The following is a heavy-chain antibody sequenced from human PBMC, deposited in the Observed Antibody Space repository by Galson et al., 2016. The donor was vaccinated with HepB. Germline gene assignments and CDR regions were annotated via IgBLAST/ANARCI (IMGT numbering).Heavy chain of an antibody. Sequence: TLSLPCAVSGDPIKGVGHYWTSLRQRPGKGLEWIGYSHYAGTVSSNPSLKSRDSKSVVTSNNLYSLTPPSVTADDPAVYYCAKKGRGGWFFDSWGRGTLVTVTS. V-gene: IGHV4-31*11. J-gene: IGHJ4*02. CDR3: AKKGRGGWFFDS. CDR1: GDPIKGVGHY. CDR2: SHYAGTV. D-gene: IGHD6-19*01.